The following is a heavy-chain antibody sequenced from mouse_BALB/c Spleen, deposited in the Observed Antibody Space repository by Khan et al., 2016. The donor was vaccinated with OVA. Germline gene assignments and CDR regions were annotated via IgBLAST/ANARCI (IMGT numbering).Heavy chain of an antibody. CDR2: ITPSNGYT. CDR1: GYTFTTYT. Sequence: QVQLQQSGAELARPGASVKMSCKASGYTFTTYTMHWVKQRPGQGLEWIGYITPSNGYTNYNQKFKDKSTLTEDKSSSTAYMLLSSLTSDYSAVYYCAREGAYYRSDGWFSYWDQGTQVTVSA. J-gene: IGHJ3*01. CDR3: AREGAYYRSDGWFSY. D-gene: IGHD2-14*01. V-gene: IGHV1-4*01.